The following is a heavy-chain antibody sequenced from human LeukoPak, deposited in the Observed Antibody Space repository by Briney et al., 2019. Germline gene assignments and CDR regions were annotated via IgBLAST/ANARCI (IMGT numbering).Heavy chain of an antibody. J-gene: IGHJ3*02. CDR2: TWHDGTNK. D-gene: IGHD1-1*01. CDR1: GFVFSAYS. CDR3: ARGGPNWPSEPFDI. V-gene: IGHV3-33*01. Sequence: GGSLRLSCAASGFVFSAYSMDWVRQASGKGLEWVAVTWHDGTNKYYADSVKGRFTISRDNSKNTLYLQMDSLRAEDTAVYYCARGGPNWPSEPFDIWGQGTMVTVSS.